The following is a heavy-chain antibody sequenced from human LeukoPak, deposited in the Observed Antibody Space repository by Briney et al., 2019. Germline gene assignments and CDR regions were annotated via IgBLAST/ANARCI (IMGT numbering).Heavy chain of an antibody. Sequence: KSGESLKVSCKASGYTFTSYGISWVRQAPGQGLEWMGWISAYNGNTNYAQKLQGRVTMTTDTSTSTAYMELRSLRSDDTAVYYCAGIVVVPAAIGGYWFDPWGQGTLVTVSS. CDR3: AGIVVVPAAIGGYWFDP. CDR1: GYTFTSYG. CDR2: ISAYNGNT. J-gene: IGHJ5*02. D-gene: IGHD2-2*02. V-gene: IGHV1-18*01.